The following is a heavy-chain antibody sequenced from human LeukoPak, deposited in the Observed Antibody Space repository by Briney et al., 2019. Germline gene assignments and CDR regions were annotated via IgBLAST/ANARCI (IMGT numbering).Heavy chain of an antibody. J-gene: IGHJ3*02. D-gene: IGHD4-17*01. CDR3: AKDRPHDYGDYGAFDI. CDR2: ISGSGGST. Sequence: GGSLRLSCAASGFTFSSYAMSWVRQAPGKGLEWVSAISGSGGSTYYADSVKGRFTISRDNSKSTLYLQMNSLRAEDTAVYYCAKDRPHDYGDYGAFDIWGQGTMVTVSS. CDR1: GFTFSSYA. V-gene: IGHV3-23*01.